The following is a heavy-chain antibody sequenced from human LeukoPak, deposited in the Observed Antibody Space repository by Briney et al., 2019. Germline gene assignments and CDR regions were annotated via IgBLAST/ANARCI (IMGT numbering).Heavy chain of an antibody. D-gene: IGHD6-13*01. CDR3: ARDTAAAGLGGEPYYFDY. CDR2: ISSSSSYI. Sequence: PGGSLRLSCAASGFTFSSYSMNWVRQAPGKGLEWVSSISSSSSYIYYADSVKGRFTISRDNAKNSLYLQMNSLRAEDTAVYYCARDTAAAGLGGEPYYFDYWGQGTLVTVSS. J-gene: IGHJ4*02. V-gene: IGHV3-21*01. CDR1: GFTFSSYS.